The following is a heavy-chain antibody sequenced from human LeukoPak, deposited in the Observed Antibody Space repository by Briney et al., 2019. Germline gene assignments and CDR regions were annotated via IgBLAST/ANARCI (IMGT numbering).Heavy chain of an antibody. D-gene: IGHD2-2*01. CDR3: AREPVMCTSSSCRGYYYHYMDV. J-gene: IGHJ6*03. CDR1: GYTFTDYY. Sequence: GASVKVSCKTSGYTFTDYYIHWVRQAPGQGLEWMGWIKPNRGATNYAPNFHGRVTMTRDTSISTAYMELRRLRSDDTAVYYCAREPVMCTSSSCRGYYYHYMDVWGKGTTVTVSS. V-gene: IGHV1-2*02. CDR2: IKPNRGAT.